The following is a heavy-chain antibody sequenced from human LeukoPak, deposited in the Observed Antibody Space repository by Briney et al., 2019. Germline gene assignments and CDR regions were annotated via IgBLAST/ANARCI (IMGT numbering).Heavy chain of an antibody. Sequence: SVKVSCKASGGTFNTYVITWVRQAPGQGLEWMGGIIPIFGTANHAQKFQGRVTITADESTSTAYMELSSLRSEDTAVYYCARDNGYCSSTSCSLFDYWGQGTLVTVSS. CDR3: ARDNGYCSSTSCSLFDY. CDR1: GGTFNTYV. CDR2: IIPIFGTA. D-gene: IGHD2-2*03. J-gene: IGHJ4*02. V-gene: IGHV1-69*13.